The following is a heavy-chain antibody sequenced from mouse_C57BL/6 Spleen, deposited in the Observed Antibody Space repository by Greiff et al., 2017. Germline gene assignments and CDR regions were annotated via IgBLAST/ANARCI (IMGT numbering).Heavy chain of an antibody. V-gene: IGHV1-22*01. CDR2: INPNNGGT. D-gene: IGHD2-1*01. CDR3: ARVYGNFYYFDY. J-gene: IGHJ2*01. CDR1: GYTFTDYN. Sequence: EVQLQESGPELVKPGASVKMSCKASGYTFTDYNMHWVKQSHGKSLEWIGYINPNNGGTSYNPKFKGKATLTVNKSSSTAYLGLRSLTSEDSAVYYCARVYGNFYYFDYWGQGTTLTVSS.